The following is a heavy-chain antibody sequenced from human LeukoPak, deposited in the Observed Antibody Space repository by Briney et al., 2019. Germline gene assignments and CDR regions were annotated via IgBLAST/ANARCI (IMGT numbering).Heavy chain of an antibody. J-gene: IGHJ5*02. CDR3: ARESRRRYCSSTSCFSYWFDP. V-gene: IGHV4-34*01. Sequence: KPSETLSLTCAVYGGSFSGYYWSWIRQPPGKGLEWIGEINHSGSTNYNPSLKSRVTISVDTSKNQFSLKLSSVPDADTAVYYCARESRRRYCSSTSCFSYWFDPWGQGTLVTVSS. CDR2: INHSGST. CDR1: GGSFSGYY. D-gene: IGHD2-2*01.